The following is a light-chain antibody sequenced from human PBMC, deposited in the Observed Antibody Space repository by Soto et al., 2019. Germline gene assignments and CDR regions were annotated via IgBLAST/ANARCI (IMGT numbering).Light chain of an antibody. CDR2: GAS. Sequence: EIVSTQSPATLSVSPGERATLSCRASQSVSSNLAWYQQKPGQAPRLLIYGASTRATGIPARFSGSGSRTEFTLTISSLQSEDFAVYYCQQYNNWWTFGQGTKVDIK. CDR1: QSVSSN. J-gene: IGKJ1*01. CDR3: QQYNNWWT. V-gene: IGKV3D-15*01.